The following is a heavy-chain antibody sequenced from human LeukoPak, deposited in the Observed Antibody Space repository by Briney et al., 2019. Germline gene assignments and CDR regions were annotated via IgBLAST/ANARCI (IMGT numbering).Heavy chain of an antibody. CDR1: GFTFDDYG. V-gene: IGHV3-20*04. Sequence: GGSLRLSCAASGFTFDDYGMSWVRQAPGKGLEWVSGINWNGGSTGYADSVKGRFTISRDNAKNSLYLQMNSLRAEDMALYYCAKVSSGDYGHFDLWGRGTLVTVSS. J-gene: IGHJ2*01. D-gene: IGHD4-17*01. CDR3: AKVSSGDYGHFDL. CDR2: INWNGGST.